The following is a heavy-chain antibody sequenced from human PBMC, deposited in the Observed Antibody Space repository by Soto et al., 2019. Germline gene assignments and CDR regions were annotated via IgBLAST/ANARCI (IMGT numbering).Heavy chain of an antibody. CDR3: ARGMANGGVDYGMDV. V-gene: IGHV1-69*13. CDR2: IIPIFGTA. Sequence: SVKVSFKASGGTFSSYAISWVRQAPGQGLEWMGGIIPIFGTANYAQKFQGRVTITADESTSTAYMELSSLRSEDTAVYYCARGMANGGVDYGMDVWGQGTTVTVSS. CDR1: GGTFSSYA. J-gene: IGHJ6*02. D-gene: IGHD2-8*01.